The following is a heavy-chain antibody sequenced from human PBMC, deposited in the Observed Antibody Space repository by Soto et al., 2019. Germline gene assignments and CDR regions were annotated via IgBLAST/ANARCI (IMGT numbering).Heavy chain of an antibody. Sequence: GSLRLSGAASGFTFTRYSMNCVRQAPGKGLEWVSSISSTTNYIYYGDSMKGRFTISRDNAKNSLYLEMNSLRAEDTAVYYCARESEDLTSNFDYWGQGTLVTVSS. V-gene: IGHV3-21*06. CDR3: ARESEDLTSNFDY. CDR2: ISSTTNYI. J-gene: IGHJ4*02. CDR1: GFTFTRYS.